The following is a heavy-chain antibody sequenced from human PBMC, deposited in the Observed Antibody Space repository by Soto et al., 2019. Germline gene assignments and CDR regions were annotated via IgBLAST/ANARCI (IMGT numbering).Heavy chain of an antibody. CDR2: IKQDGSEK. CDR3: RGTTSSYYYYFDY. V-gene: IGHV3-7*05. D-gene: IGHD3-22*01. J-gene: IGHJ4*02. Sequence: PGGSLRLSCVGSGFNFSSYWMSWVRQAPGKGLEWVANIKQDGSEKYYLDSVKGRFTISRDNAKDSLFLQMDSLRVEDTAIYYCRGTTSSYYYYFDYWGQGTLVTVSS. CDR1: GFNFSSYW.